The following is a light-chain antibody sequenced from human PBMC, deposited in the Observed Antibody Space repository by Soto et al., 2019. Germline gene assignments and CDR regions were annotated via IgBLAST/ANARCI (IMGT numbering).Light chain of an antibody. CDR2: DTS. Sequence: TVFTESAGTLALSPGERATLSCRAGQSVTSSYLAWYQQRPGQAPRLLIYDTSNSATGIPARFSGSGSGTDFTLTISSLEPEDFAVYYCQQRNNWPPVTFGGGTKVDI. J-gene: IGKJ4*01. V-gene: IGKV3-11*01. CDR3: QQRNNWPPVT. CDR1: QSVTSSY.